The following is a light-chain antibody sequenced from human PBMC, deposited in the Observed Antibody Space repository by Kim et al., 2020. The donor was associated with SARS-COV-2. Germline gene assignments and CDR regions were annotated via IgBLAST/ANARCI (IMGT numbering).Light chain of an antibody. CDR1: QTVTSSY. CDR2: NGS. CDR3: QQYGSAPQT. V-gene: IGKV3-20*01. J-gene: IGKJ2*01. Sequence: LSPGERATLSCRASQTVTSSYVAWYQHRPGQAPRLLMYNGSRRATGIPDRFGGSGSGTDFTLTISRLEPEDFAVYFCQQYGSAPQTFGQGTKLEI.